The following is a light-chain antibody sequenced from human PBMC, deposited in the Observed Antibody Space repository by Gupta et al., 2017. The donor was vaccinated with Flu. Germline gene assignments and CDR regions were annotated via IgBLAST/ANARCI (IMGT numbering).Light chain of an antibody. J-gene: IGKJ2*01. CDR2: AAS. CDR3: QQLNSYLGT. V-gene: IGKV1-9*01. CDR1: QGIASY. Sequence: PSFLSASVGDRVTITGRAGQGIASYLAWYQQKPGKAPKLLIYAASTLQSGVPSRFSGSGSGTEFTLTISSLQPEDFATYYCQQLNSYLGTFGQGTKLEIK.